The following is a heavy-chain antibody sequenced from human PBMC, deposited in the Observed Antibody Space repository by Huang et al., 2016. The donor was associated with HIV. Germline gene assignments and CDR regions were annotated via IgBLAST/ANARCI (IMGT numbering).Heavy chain of an antibody. D-gene: IGHD2-2*02. Sequence: QVHLVQSGADMKKPGASVTVSCKASGYKFTGYYIHWVRQAPGQGLEGRGRVNPKTGVTYYAQKFQGRVTMTTDASVTTGYMELRRLTSDDTAIYYCAIGQYTSTPNAFDLWGQGTLVTVSS. J-gene: IGHJ3*01. CDR2: VNPKTGVT. CDR1: GYKFTGYY. CDR3: AIGQYTSTPNAFDL. V-gene: IGHV1-2*06.